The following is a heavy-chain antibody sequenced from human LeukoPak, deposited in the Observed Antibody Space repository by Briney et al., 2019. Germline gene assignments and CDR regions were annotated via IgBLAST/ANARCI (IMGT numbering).Heavy chain of an antibody. Sequence: ESGPALVKPTQTLTLTCTFSGFSLSTSGMRVIWIRQPPGKALEWLARIDWDDDKFYSTSLKTRLTISKDTSKNQVVLTMTNMDPVDTATYYGGRIPPGETQLDRWGQGTLVTVSS. J-gene: IGHJ5*02. CDR2: IDWDDDK. V-gene: IGHV2-70*04. CDR3: GRIPPGETQLDR. D-gene: IGHD4-17*01. CDR1: GFSLSTSGMR.